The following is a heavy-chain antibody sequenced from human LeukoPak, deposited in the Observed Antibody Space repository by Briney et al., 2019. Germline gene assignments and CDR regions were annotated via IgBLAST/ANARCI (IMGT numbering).Heavy chain of an antibody. Sequence: GGSLRLSCAASGFTFSNYSMNWVRQAPGKGLKWVSSISSSSSYIYYADSVKGRFTISRDNAKNSLYLQMNSLRAEDTAVYYCARRQGYCSGGSCFSLDYWGQGTLVTVSS. V-gene: IGHV3-21*01. J-gene: IGHJ4*02. CDR3: ARRQGYCSGGSCFSLDY. D-gene: IGHD2-15*01. CDR2: ISSSSSYI. CDR1: GFTFSNYS.